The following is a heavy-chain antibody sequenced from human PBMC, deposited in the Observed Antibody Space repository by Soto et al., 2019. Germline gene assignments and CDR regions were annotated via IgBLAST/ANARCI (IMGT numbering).Heavy chain of an antibody. V-gene: IGHV4-30-4*01. Sequence: PSETLSLTCTVSGGSISSGDYYWSWIRQPPGKGLEWIGYIYYSGSTYYNPSLKSRVTISVDTSKNQFSLKLSSVTAADTAVYYCASRSRRLYYYGMDVWGQGTTVTVSS. J-gene: IGHJ6*02. D-gene: IGHD6-25*01. CDR2: IYYSGST. CDR3: ASRSRRLYYYGMDV. CDR1: GGSISSGDYY.